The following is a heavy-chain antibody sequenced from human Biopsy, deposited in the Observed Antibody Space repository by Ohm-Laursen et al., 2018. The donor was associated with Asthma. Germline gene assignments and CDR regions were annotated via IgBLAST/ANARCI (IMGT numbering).Heavy chain of an antibody. D-gene: IGHD4-17*01. CDR1: GYSLTDLS. J-gene: IGHJ4*02. CDR2: HDHEEGGT. CDR3: ASDFPKDYVRYNFQF. Sequence: ASVKGSCKISGYSLTDLSMHWVRQAPGQGLEWMGGHDHEEGGTVNARRFQGRVTMTEDTSTDTAYMELSSLSSDDTAVYYCASDFPKDYVRYNFQFWGQGTLVTVSS. V-gene: IGHV1-24*01.